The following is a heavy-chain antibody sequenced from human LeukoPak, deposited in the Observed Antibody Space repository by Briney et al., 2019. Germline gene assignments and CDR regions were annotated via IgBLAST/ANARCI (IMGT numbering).Heavy chain of an antibody. V-gene: IGHV3-48*01. CDR2: ISSSSSTI. CDR1: GFTFSSYS. CDR3: ARRDGSGSYYLVY. Sequence: PGGSLRLSCAASGFTFSSYSMNWVRQAPGKGLEWVSYISSSSSTIYYADSVKGRFTISRDNAKNSLYLQMNSLRAEDTAVYYCARRDGSGSYYLVYWGQGTLVTVSS. J-gene: IGHJ4*02. D-gene: IGHD3-10*01.